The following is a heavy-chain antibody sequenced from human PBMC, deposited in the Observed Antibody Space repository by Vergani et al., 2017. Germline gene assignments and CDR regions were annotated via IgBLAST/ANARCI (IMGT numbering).Heavy chain of an antibody. CDR2: INWNSDSI. Sequence: EVQLVESGGGLVQPGRSLRLPCAASGFTFDDYAMHWVRQAPGKGLEWVSGINWNSDSIAYADSVKGRFTIAKNNAKNSLYLEMNSLRGDDTAIYYCVRARCSGPCDMSNWVDPWGQGTLVSVSS. J-gene: IGHJ5*02. CDR3: VRARCSGPCDMSNWVDP. D-gene: IGHD2-15*01. CDR1: GFTFDDYA. V-gene: IGHV3-9*01.